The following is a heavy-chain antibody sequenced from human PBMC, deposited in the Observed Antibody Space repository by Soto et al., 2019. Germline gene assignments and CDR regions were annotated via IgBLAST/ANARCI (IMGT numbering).Heavy chain of an antibody. J-gene: IGHJ4*02. CDR1: GFTSSSYA. CDR2: ISGSGGST. Sequence: EVQLLESGGGLVQPGGSLRLSCAASGFTSSSYAMSWVRQAPGKGLEWVSAISGSGGSTYYADSVKGRFTISRDNSKNTLCLKMNSLRAEDTAVYYCAKDLDASAGPGAYYFDYWGQGTLVTVSS. D-gene: IGHD1-1*01. CDR3: AKDLDASAGPGAYYFDY. V-gene: IGHV3-23*01.